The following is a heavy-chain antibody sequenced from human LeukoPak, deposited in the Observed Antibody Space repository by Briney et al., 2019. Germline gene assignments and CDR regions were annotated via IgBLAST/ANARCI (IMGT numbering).Heavy chain of an antibody. V-gene: IGHV3-33*01. J-gene: IGHJ5*02. CDR3: ARDMSSAAAFWFDP. CDR1: GFTFSSYG. CDR2: IWYDGSNK. Sequence: GGSLRLSCAASGFTFSSYGMHWVRQAPGKGLEWVAVIWYDGSNKYYADSVKGRFTISRDNSKNTLYLQMNSLRAEDTAVYYCARDMSSAAAFWFDPWGQGTLVTVSS. D-gene: IGHD6-25*01.